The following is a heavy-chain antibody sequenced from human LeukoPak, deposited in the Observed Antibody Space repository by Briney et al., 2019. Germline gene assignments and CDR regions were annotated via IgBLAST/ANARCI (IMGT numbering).Heavy chain of an antibody. CDR3: ARDTLSSDWYEYYFGY. Sequence: GGSLRLSCAASGFTFSFSPMHWVRQAPGKGLEWVAVISYDGGNKYYADSVKGRFTISRDNSKNTLFLQMNSLRAEDTAVYYCARDTLSSDWYEYYFGYWGQRTLVTVSS. V-gene: IGHV3-30*01. CDR1: GFTFSFSP. D-gene: IGHD6-19*01. CDR2: ISYDGGNK. J-gene: IGHJ4*02.